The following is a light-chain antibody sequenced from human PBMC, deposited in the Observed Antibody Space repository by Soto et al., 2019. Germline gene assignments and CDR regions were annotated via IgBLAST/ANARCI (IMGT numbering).Light chain of an antibody. CDR1: QNIGSF. CDR2: SAF. J-gene: IGKJ5*01. Sequence: DIQITQSPSARSAPIVDRVTITCRASQNIGSFLNWYQQKPGEAPRLLVYSAFRIQSGVPSRFNASGSGTDFTLSISSLQPEDFSTYYCQQGSTTPITFGLGTRLEIK. V-gene: IGKV1-39*01. CDR3: QQGSTTPIT.